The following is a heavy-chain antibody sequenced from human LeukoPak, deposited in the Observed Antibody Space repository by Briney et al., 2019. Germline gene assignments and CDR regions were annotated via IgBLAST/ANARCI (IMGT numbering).Heavy chain of an antibody. D-gene: IGHD3-3*02. Sequence: GESLKISCKGSGTSFTNYWIAWVRQMPGKGLECMGIIYDGDTRYSPSFQGQVTISADKSISTAYLQWSSLKASDTAIYYCATLGLSHSAGIDYWGQGTLVTVSS. V-gene: IGHV5-51*01. CDR2: IYDGDT. J-gene: IGHJ4*02. CDR3: ATLGLSHSAGIDY. CDR1: GTSFTNYW.